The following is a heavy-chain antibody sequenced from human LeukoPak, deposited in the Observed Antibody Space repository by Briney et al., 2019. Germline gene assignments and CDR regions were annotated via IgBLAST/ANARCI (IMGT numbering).Heavy chain of an antibody. CDR2: INHSGST. CDR3: ARAGYSSSWYGFKDFDY. Sequence: SETLSLTCAVYGVSFSGYYWSWIRQPPGKGLEWMGDINHSGSTNYNPSLKSRVTISVDTSKNQFSLRLSSVPAAATAVYYCARAGYSSSWYGFKDFDYWGQGTLVTVCS. J-gene: IGHJ4*02. V-gene: IGHV4-34*01. D-gene: IGHD6-13*01. CDR1: GVSFSGYY.